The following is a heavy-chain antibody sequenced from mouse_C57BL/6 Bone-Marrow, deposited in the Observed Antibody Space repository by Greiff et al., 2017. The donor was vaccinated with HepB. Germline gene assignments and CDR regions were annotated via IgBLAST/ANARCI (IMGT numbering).Heavy chain of an antibody. CDR1: GFTFSDFY. CDR3: ARDGGGYRYFDV. V-gene: IGHV7-1*01. Sequence: DVKLVESGGGLVQSGRSLRLSCATSGFTFSDFYMEWVRQAPGKGLEWIAASRNKANDYTTEYSASVKGRFIVSRDTSQSILYLQMNALRAEDTAIYYCARDGGGYRYFDVWGTGTTVTVSS. J-gene: IGHJ1*03. CDR2: SRNKANDYTT.